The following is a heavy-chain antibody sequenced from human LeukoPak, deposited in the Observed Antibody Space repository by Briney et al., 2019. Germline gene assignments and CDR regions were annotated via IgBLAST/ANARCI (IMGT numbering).Heavy chain of an antibody. J-gene: IGHJ4*02. CDR3: ATYVDTAMVVGFDY. Sequence: SETLSLTCTVSGGSISSGDYYWSWIRQPPGKGLEWIGYIYYSGSTYYNPSLKSRVTISVDTSKNQFSLKLSSVTAADTAVYYCATYVDTAMVVGFDYWGQGTLVTVSS. D-gene: IGHD5-18*01. V-gene: IGHV4-30-4*01. CDR2: IYYSGST. CDR1: GGSISSGDYY.